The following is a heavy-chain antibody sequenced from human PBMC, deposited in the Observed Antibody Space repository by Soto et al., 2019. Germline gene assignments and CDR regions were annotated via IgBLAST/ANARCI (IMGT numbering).Heavy chain of an antibody. D-gene: IGHD2-2*01. CDR2: IDPRDSYT. CDR1: GYRFANYW. Sequence: EVQLVQSGAEVKKPGESLRISCKGSGYRFANYWISWVRQMPGKGLEWMGTIDPRDSYTNYSPSFQGHVTVSADKSISTAYLRWSSLKAPDTAMYYCARHSTNGWLGSFDYWGQGTLVTVSS. J-gene: IGHJ4*02. CDR3: ARHSTNGWLGSFDY. V-gene: IGHV5-10-1*03.